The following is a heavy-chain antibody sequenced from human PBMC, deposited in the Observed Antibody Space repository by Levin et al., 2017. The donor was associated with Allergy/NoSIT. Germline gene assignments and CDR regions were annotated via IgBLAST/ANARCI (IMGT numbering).Heavy chain of an antibody. CDR1: GGSISSGGYY. D-gene: IGHD4-11*01. V-gene: IGHV4-31*03. CDR3: ARGAWGYSHLMDV. J-gene: IGHJ6*02. CDR2: IYYSGST. Sequence: SETLSLTCTVSGGSISSGGYYWSWIRQHPGKGLEWIGYIYYSGSTYYNPSLKSRVTISVDTSKNQFSLKLSSVTAADTAVYYCARGAWGYSHLMDVWGQGTTVTVSS.